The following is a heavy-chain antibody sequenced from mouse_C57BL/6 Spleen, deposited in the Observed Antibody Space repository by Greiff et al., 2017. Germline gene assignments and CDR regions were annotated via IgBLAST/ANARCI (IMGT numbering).Heavy chain of an antibody. V-gene: IGHV1-15*01. CDR3: TRKCYSNYVGAMDY. Sequence: QVQLQQSGAELVRPGASVTLSCKASGYTFTDYEMHWVKQTPVHGLEWIGAIDPETGGTASNQKFKGKAILTADKSSSTAYMELRSLTSEDSAVYYCTRKCYSNYVGAMDYWGQGTSVTVSS. CDR1: GYTFTDYE. D-gene: IGHD2-5*01. CDR2: IDPETGGT. J-gene: IGHJ4*01.